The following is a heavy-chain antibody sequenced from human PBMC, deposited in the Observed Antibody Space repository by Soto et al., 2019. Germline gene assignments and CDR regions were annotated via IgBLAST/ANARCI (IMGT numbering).Heavy chain of an antibody. CDR2: IYYSGST. D-gene: IGHD4-17*01. Sequence: SETLSLTCTVSGGSISSYYWSWIRQPPGKGLEWIGYIYYSGSTNYNPSLKSRVTISVDTSKNQFSLKLSSVTAADTAVYYCARLWGDYGDYVGYWGQGTLVTVSS. J-gene: IGHJ4*02. CDR3: ARLWGDYGDYVGY. V-gene: IGHV4-59*08. CDR1: GGSISSYY.